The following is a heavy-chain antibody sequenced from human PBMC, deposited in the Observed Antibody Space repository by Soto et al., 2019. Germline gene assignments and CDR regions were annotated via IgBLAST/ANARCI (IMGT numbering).Heavy chain of an antibody. CDR2: TGNKANSYTT. CDR1: AFTLSDHY. Sequence: EVQLVESGGDLVQPGGSLRLSCAASAFTLSDHYVDWVRQAPGKGLEWVGRTGNKANSYTTQYAAAVKGRFTISRSDSENSLYLQMNSLRTEDTALYYCTRDFGGVWGQGTTVTVSS. CDR3: TRDFGGV. J-gene: IGHJ6*02. D-gene: IGHD3-10*01. V-gene: IGHV3-72*01.